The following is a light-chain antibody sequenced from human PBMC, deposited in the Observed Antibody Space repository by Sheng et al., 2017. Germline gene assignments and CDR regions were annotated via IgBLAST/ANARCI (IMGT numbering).Light chain of an antibody. CDR1: QLSNKY. Sequence: YELTQPPSVSVAPGQAASITCSGDQLSNKYTSWYQHNPGQSPVLVIYQDYKRPSGIPERFSGSSSSNTATLTISGTQAMDEADYYCQVWDSSTLLFGGGTKLTVL. V-gene: IGLV3-1*01. CDR3: QVWDSSTLL. J-gene: IGLJ3*02. CDR2: QDY.